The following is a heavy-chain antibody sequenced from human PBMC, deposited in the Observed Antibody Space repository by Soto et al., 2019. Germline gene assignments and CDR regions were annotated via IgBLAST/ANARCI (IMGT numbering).Heavy chain of an antibody. CDR2: IYYSGST. V-gene: IGHV4-59*01. Sequence: QVQLQESGPGLVKPSETLSLTCTVSGASISSYYWSWIRQPPGKGLEWIGYIYYSGSTNYNPSLKSRVTISVDTSENQFSLKVSAVTATDTAVYYCERLSPTSGNWALDYWGQGTLFTVSS. CDR3: ERLSPTSGNWALDY. J-gene: IGHJ4*02. CDR1: GASISSYY. D-gene: IGHD7-27*01.